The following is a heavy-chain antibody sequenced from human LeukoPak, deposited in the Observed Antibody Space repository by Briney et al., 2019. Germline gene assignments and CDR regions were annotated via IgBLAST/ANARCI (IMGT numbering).Heavy chain of an antibody. J-gene: IGHJ3*02. Sequence: PSETLSLTCTVSGVSISSYYWSWIRQPPGKGLEWIGYIYYSGSTNYNPSLKSRVTISVDTSKNQFSLKLSSVTAADTAVYYCAREGVGYYDILTGYYKPSDAFDIWGQGTMVTVSS. V-gene: IGHV4-59*01. CDR2: IYYSGST. CDR1: GVSISSYY. CDR3: AREGVGYYDILTGYYKPSDAFDI. D-gene: IGHD3-9*01.